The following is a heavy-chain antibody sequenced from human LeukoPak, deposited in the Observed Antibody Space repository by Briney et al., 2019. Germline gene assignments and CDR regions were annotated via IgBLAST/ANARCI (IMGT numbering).Heavy chain of an antibody. CDR1: GRSISSGDYY. CDR2: IYYSGST. V-gene: IGHV4-30-4*01. D-gene: IGHD6-19*01. CDR3: ATGIAVAGKIDY. Sequence: SQTLSLTCTVSGRSISSGDYYWSWIRQPPGKGLEWIGYIYYSGSTHYNPSLKSRVTISVDTSKNQFSLKLSSVTAADTAVYYCATGIAVAGKIDYWGQGTLVTVSS. J-gene: IGHJ4*02.